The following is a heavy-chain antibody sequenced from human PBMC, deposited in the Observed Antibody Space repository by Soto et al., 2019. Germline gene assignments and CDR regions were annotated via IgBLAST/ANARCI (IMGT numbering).Heavy chain of an antibody. CDR2: IIPIFGTA. V-gene: IGHV1-69*01. CDR1: GGTFSSYA. Sequence: QVQLVQSGAEVKKPGSSVKVSCKASGGTFSSYAISWVRQAPGQGLEWMGGIIPIFGTANYAQKFQGRVTITADESTSTAYMELSSLRSEDTAVYYCARSPRFSIAVAAHRRYYYGMDVWGQGTTVTVSS. D-gene: IGHD6-19*01. CDR3: ARSPRFSIAVAAHRRYYYGMDV. J-gene: IGHJ6*02.